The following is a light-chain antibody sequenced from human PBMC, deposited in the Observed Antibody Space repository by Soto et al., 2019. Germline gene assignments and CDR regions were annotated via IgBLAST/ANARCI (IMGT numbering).Light chain of an antibody. J-gene: IGLJ2*01. CDR2: KDN. V-gene: IGLV1-44*01. CDR1: TSNIGSKT. Sequence: QSVLTQPPSASGTPGQRVTISCSGSTSNIGSKTVNWYQQRPGAAPNLLIYKDNQRPSGVPDRFSGSKSGTSASLAISGLQSDDEADYYCATWDDSRNGPVFGGGTKVTVL. CDR3: ATWDDSRNGPV.